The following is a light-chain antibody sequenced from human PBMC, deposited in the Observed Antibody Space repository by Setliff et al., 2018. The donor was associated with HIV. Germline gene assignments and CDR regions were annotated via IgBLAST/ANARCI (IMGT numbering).Light chain of an antibody. J-gene: IGLJ1*01. V-gene: IGLV2-14*01. CDR1: SNDFGSYDY. Sequence: ALTQPASVSGSPGQSITISCTGTSNDFGSYDYVSWYQHQPGKVPKLMIYEVSNRPSGVSDRFSGSKSGNTASLTISGLQTEDEADYYCSSYTSSSTRVFGTGTKVTVL. CDR2: EVS. CDR3: SSYTSSSTRV.